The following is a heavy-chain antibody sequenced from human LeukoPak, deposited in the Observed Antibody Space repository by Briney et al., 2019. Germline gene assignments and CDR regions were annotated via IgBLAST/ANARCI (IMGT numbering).Heavy chain of an antibody. CDR1: GITFSSYA. CDR2: ISYDGSNK. Sequence: GGSLRLSCAASGITFSSYAMHWVRQAPGKGLEWVAVISYDGSNKYYADSAKGRFTISRDNSKNTLYLQMNSLRAEDTAVYYCARVMGRYCSSTSCYVDYWGQGTLVTVSS. V-gene: IGHV3-30*04. D-gene: IGHD2-2*01. CDR3: ARVMGRYCSSTSCYVDY. J-gene: IGHJ4*02.